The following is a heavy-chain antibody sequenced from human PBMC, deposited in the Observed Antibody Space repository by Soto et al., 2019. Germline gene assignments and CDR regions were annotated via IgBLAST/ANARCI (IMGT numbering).Heavy chain of an antibody. Sequence: GGSLRLSCAASGFTFSSYGMHWVRQAPGKGLEWVAVISYDGSNKYYADSVKGRFTISRNNFKNTLYLQMNSLRAEDTAVYYCAKNPHYDSSGYYSPVLGAFDIWGQGTMVTVSS. CDR1: GFTFSSYG. CDR2: ISYDGSNK. CDR3: AKNPHYDSSGYYSPVLGAFDI. V-gene: IGHV3-30*18. D-gene: IGHD3-22*01. J-gene: IGHJ3*02.